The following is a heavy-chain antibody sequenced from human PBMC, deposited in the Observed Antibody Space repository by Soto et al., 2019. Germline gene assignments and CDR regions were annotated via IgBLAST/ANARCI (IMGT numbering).Heavy chain of an antibody. J-gene: IGHJ4*02. Sequence: PGGSLRLSCAASGFTFSSYAMHWVRQAPGKGLEWVAVISYDGSNKYYADSVKGRFTISRDNSKNTLYLQMNSLRAEDTAVYYCAKDRSPERYDFWSGSLGYWGQGTLVTVSS. D-gene: IGHD3-3*01. CDR2: ISYDGSNK. CDR3: AKDRSPERYDFWSGSLGY. CDR1: GFTFSSYA. V-gene: IGHV3-30*04.